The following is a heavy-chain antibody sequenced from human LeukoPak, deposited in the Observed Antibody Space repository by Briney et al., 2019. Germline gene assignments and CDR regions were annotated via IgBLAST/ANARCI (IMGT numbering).Heavy chain of an antibody. CDR2: IYCSGST. D-gene: IGHD4/OR15-4a*01. J-gene: IGHJ3*02. CDR3: ARTGGAKGAFDI. V-gene: IGHV4-59*01. Sequence: SETLSLTCTVSGGSISSYYWSWIRQPPGKGLEWIGYIYCSGSTNYNPSLKSRVTISVDTSKNQFSLKLSSVTAADTAVYYCARTGGAKGAFDIWGQGTMVTVSS. CDR1: GGSISSYY.